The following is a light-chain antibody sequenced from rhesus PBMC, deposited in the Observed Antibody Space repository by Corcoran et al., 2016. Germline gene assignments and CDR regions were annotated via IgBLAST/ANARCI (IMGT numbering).Light chain of an antibody. CDR3: KQYNNWNS. V-gene: IGKV3S9*01. CDR1: QGISRY. Sequence: EIVMTQSPSTLSLSPGDRATLSCRASQGISRYVAWYHQKPEQAPRLLIYPESSRATVIPDRFSGRGSGTDFTLIISSLEPEDVGVYYCKQYNNWNSFGQGTKVEIK. J-gene: IGKJ2*01. CDR2: PES.